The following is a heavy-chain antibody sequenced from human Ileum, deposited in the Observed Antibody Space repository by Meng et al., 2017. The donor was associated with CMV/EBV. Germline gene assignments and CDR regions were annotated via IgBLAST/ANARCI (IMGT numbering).Heavy chain of an antibody. CDR3: ARGKASLGEPRLVDY. Sequence: GAAINSAAHDWSWIRQHPVKGLEWIGYIYYTGSTYSNPSLKSRVSISVDTSKNQFSLKLTSMTAADTAVYYCARGKASLGEPRLVDYWGQGTLVTVSS. V-gene: IGHV4-31*02. D-gene: IGHD3-10*01. CDR1: GAAINSAAHD. CDR2: IYYTGST. J-gene: IGHJ4*02.